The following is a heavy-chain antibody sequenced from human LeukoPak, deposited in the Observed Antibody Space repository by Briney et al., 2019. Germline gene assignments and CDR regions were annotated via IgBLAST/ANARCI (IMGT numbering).Heavy chain of an antibody. CDR3: ARYPLSYSSNWHYYFDY. CDR1: GYTFTSYG. Sequence: GASVKVSCKASGYTFTSYGVSLVRQAPGQGLEWMGWISASNGNTNFAQKLQGRVTLTTDTSTSTAYMELRSLTSDDTAVYYCARYPLSYSSNWHYYFDYWGQGTLLTVSS. J-gene: IGHJ4*02. CDR2: ISASNGNT. V-gene: IGHV1-18*01. D-gene: IGHD6-13*01.